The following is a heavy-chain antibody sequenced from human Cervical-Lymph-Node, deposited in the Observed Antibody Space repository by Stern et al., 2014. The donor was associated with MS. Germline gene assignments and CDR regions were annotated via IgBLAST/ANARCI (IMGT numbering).Heavy chain of an antibody. CDR3: TKGFTVTGTGYGVDV. D-gene: IGHD6-19*01. CDR1: GFTFSNYA. J-gene: IGHJ6*02. V-gene: IGHV3-23*04. Sequence: EMQLVESGGGLVQPGGSLRLSCAPSGFTFSNYAMSWIRQAPGKWLEWISSLSGSGGNTFYADSVKGRFTISRDNSKNTLDMQMNSLRAEDSALYYCTKGFTVTGTGYGVDVWGQGTTVTVSS. CDR2: LSGSGGNT.